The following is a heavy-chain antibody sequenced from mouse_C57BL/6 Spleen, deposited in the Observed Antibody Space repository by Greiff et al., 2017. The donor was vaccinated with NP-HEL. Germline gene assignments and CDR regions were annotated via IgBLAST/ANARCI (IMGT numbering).Heavy chain of an antibody. CDR1: GYTFTSYW. D-gene: IGHD1-1*01. CDR2: IDPSDSYT. Sequence: QVQLQQPGAELVMPGASVKLSCKASGYTFTSYWMHWVKQRPGQGLEWIGEIDPSDSYTNYNQKFKGKSTLTVDISSSTAYMQLSSLTSEDSAVYYCARTVVATRYFDYWGQGTTLTVSS. CDR3: ARTVVATRYFDY. V-gene: IGHV1-69*01. J-gene: IGHJ2*01.